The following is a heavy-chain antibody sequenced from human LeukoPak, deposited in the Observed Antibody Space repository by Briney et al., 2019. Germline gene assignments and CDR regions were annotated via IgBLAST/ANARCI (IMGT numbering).Heavy chain of an antibody. J-gene: IGHJ4*02. V-gene: IGHV4-38-2*02. Sequence: PSETLSLTCTVSGYTISSAYYWGWIRQPPGKGLEWIGSIYHSGSTYYNPSLKSRVTISVDTSKNQFSLKLSPVTAADTAVYYCAGPVAAAGSEIHNWGQGTMVTVSS. D-gene: IGHD6-13*01. CDR2: IYHSGST. CDR1: GYTISSAYY. CDR3: AGPVAAAGSEIHN.